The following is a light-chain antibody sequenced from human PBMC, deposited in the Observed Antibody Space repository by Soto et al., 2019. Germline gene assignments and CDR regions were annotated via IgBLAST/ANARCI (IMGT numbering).Light chain of an antibody. CDR2: DII. J-gene: IGLJ1*01. CDR3: VSFTTIRSYV. V-gene: IGLV2-14*03. CDR1: SSDVGAYIF. Sequence: QSALTQPASVSGYPGQSLTISCTGTSSDVGAYIFVSWYQQHPGKAPKLMIYDIINRPSGVSSRFSGSKSRNTASLSISGLQAEDEADDYCVSFTTIRSYVFGTGTKVTVL.